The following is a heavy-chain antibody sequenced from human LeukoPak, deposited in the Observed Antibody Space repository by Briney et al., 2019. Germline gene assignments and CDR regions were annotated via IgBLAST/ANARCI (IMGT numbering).Heavy chain of an antibody. CDR3: AKAGNSVEMATIMGD. CDR1: GFTFDDYA. CDR2: ISGDGGST. D-gene: IGHD5-24*01. V-gene: IGHV3-43*02. J-gene: IGHJ4*02. Sequence: GXXLRLSCAASGFTFDDYAMHWVRQAPGKGLEWVSLISGDGGSTYYADSVKGRFTISRDNSKNSLYLQMNSLRTEDTALYYCAKAGNSVEMATIMGDWGQGTLVTVSS.